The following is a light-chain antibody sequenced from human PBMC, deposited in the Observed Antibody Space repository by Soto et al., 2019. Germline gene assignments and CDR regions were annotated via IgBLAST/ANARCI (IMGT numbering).Light chain of an antibody. CDR3: HQYGSSPGT. J-gene: IGKJ1*01. Sequence: EIVLAQSPGTLSLSPGERATLSCRASQSVNNNYLAWYQRQPGQAHRLLIYGASSRATGIQDRFSGSGSGTDFTLTISRLEPEDFAVYYCHQYGSSPGTFGQGTKVDIK. V-gene: IGKV3-20*01. CDR2: GAS. CDR1: QSVNNNY.